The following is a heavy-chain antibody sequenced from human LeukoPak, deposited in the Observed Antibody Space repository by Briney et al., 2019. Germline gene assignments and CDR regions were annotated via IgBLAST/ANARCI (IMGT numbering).Heavy chain of an antibody. V-gene: IGHV3-30*18. CDR3: AKPEWANTAIHYYFDC. CDR1: GFSFIIYG. D-gene: IGHD2-21*02. CDR2: ISYDGTNK. J-gene: IGHJ4*02. Sequence: PGGSLRLSCAASGFSFIIYGIQGGRQAPGKGLEWVSGISYDGTNKDYADSVNGRFTISRDNYKNTMHLPMTSLSAEDTAVYYCAKPEWANTAIHYYFDCWGQGTLVTVSS.